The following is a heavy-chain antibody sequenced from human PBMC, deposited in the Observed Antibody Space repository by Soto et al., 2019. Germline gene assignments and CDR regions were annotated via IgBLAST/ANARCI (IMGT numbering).Heavy chain of an antibody. V-gene: IGHV3-30*18. CDR1: GFIISSYG. CDR2: ISYDGSNK. D-gene: IGHD1-26*01. J-gene: IGHJ4*02. CDR3: AKDGSHNFDY. Sequence: GGSLRLSCAASGFIISSYGMHWVRQAPGKGLEWLAVISYDGSNKFYGDSVKGRFTISRDNSKNTLYLQVNSLRAEDTAVYYCAKDGSHNFDYWGQGTLVTVSS.